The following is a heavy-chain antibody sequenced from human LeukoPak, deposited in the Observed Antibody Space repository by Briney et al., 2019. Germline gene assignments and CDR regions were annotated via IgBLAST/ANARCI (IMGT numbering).Heavy chain of an antibody. D-gene: IGHD3/OR15-3a*01. V-gene: IGHV4-39*01. CDR2: IYYSGST. J-gene: IGHJ4*02. Sequence: SETLSLTCTVSGGSISSSSYYWGWIRQPPGKGLEWIGSIYYSGSTYYNPSLKSRVTISIDTSKNQFSLKLTSVTAADTAVYYCARQTGSGLFILPGGQGTLVTVSS. CDR1: GGSISSSSYY. CDR3: ARQTGSGLFILP.